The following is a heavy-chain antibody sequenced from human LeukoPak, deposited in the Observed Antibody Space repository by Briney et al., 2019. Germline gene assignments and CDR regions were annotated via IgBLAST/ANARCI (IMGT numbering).Heavy chain of an antibody. V-gene: IGHV1-2*02. CDR3: ARGVATYYYDSSGTLWDY. CDR1: GYTFTGYY. Sequence: ASVKVSCKASGYTFTGYYMHWVRQAPGQGLEWTGWINPNSGGTNYAQKFQGRVTMTRDTSISTAYMELSRLRSDDTAVYYCARGVATYYYDSSGTLWDYWGQGTLVTVSS. CDR2: INPNSGGT. J-gene: IGHJ4*02. D-gene: IGHD3-22*01.